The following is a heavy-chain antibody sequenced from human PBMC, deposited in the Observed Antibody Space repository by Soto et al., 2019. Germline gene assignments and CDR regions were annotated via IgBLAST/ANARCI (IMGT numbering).Heavy chain of an antibody. CDR2: ISWNSGNI. Sequence: SLSLSFAASGFTFDDYAIHLVRPAPGKGLEWVSGISWNSGNIDCADSVKGRFTISRDNSKNSLYLQMNSLRTEDTALYYCAKDIGLRTINPDFYGMDARGQGTTVTLYS. V-gene: IGHV3-9*01. CDR1: GFTFDDYA. J-gene: IGHJ6*02. CDR3: AKDIGLRTINPDFYGMDA.